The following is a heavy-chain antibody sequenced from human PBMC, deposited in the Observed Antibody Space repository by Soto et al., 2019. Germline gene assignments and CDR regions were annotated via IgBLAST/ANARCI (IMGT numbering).Heavy chain of an antibody. Sequence: SETLSLTCTVSGGSISSGDYYWRWIRQPPGKGLEWIGYIYYSGSTYYNPSLKSRVTISVDTSKNQFSLTLSSVTAADTAVYYCASGEHRAYYYDSSGYLLGYWGQGTLVTVSS. V-gene: IGHV4-30-4*01. CDR2: IYYSGST. J-gene: IGHJ4*02. D-gene: IGHD3-22*01. CDR1: GGSISSGDYY. CDR3: ASGEHRAYYYDSSGYLLGY.